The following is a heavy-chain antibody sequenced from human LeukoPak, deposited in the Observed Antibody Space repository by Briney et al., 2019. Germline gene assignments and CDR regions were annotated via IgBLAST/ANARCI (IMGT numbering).Heavy chain of an antibody. CDR2: INHSGST. V-gene: IGHV4-34*01. D-gene: IGHD3-3*01. CDR3: ARGLYDSSGALDV. CDR1: GGSFSGYY. J-gene: IGHJ6*02. Sequence: SETLSLTCAVYGGSFSGYYWSWIRQPPGKGLEWIGEINHSGSTDYNPSLKSRVTISVDTSKNQFSPKLSSVTAADTAVYYCARGLYDSSGALDVWGQGTTVTVSS.